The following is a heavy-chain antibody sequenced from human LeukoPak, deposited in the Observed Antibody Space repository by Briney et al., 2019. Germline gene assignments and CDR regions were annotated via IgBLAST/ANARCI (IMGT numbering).Heavy chain of an antibody. CDR3: ARVFSGYYSYYFDY. D-gene: IGHD3-22*01. V-gene: IGHV4-4*02. Sequence: SETLSLTCAVSGGSISSSNWWSWVRQPPGKGLEWIGEIYHSGSTNYNPSLKSRVTISVDKSKNQFSLKLSSVTAADTAVYYCARVFSGYYSYYFDYWGQGTLVTVSS. CDR2: IYHSGST. CDR1: GGSISSSNW. J-gene: IGHJ4*02.